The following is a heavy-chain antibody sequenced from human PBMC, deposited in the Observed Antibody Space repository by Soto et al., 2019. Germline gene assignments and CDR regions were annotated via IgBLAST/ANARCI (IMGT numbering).Heavy chain of an antibody. CDR2: IDPSDSYT. Sequence: PGESLKISCKGSGYRFTSYWISWVRQMPGKGLEWMGRIDPSDSYTKYSPSLQGHVTISADKSISTAYLQWSSLKASDTAMYYCARLLMTTVSRMDVWGQGTRVTVSS. CDR1: GYRFTSYW. V-gene: IGHV5-10-1*01. CDR3: ARLLMTTVSRMDV. J-gene: IGHJ6*02. D-gene: IGHD4-17*01.